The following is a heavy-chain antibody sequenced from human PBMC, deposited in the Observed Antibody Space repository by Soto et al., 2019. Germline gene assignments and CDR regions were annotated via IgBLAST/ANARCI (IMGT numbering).Heavy chain of an antibody. D-gene: IGHD3-3*01. CDR3: ARTRRPGDFWSGCSYYYYGMDV. Sequence: GESLKISCKGSGYSFTSYWISWVRQMPGKGLEWMGRIDPSDSYTNYSPSFQGHVTISADKSISTAYLQWSSLKASDTAMYYCARTRRPGDFWSGCSYYYYGMDVWGQGTTVTVSS. J-gene: IGHJ6*02. CDR1: GYSFTSYW. CDR2: IDPSDSYT. V-gene: IGHV5-10-1*01.